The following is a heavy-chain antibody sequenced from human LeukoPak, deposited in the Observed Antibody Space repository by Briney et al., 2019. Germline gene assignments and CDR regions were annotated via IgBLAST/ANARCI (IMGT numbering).Heavy chain of an antibody. J-gene: IGHJ6*04. D-gene: IGHD3-3*01. Sequence: GGSLTLSCAASGFTFSNHAMSWVRQAPGTGLEYVSVISGSGDSTHYADSVKGRFTVSRDNSKNTLNLQMNSLRAEDTAVYYCARDWSGWDVWGKGTTVTVSS. CDR2: ISGSGDST. CDR1: GFTFSNHA. V-gene: IGHV3-23*01. CDR3: ARDWSGWDV.